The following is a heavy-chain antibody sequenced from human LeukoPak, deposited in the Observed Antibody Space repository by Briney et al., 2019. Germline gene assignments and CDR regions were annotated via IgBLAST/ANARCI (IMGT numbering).Heavy chain of an antibody. CDR2: IYYSGST. V-gene: IGHV4-39*07. D-gene: IGHD4-17*01. J-gene: IGHJ4*02. CDR1: GGSISSSSYY. CDR3: ARGFNHDYGDEGDY. Sequence: SETLSLTCTVSGGSISSSSYYWGWIRQPPGKGLEWIGSIYYSGSTYSNPSLKSRVTISVDTSKNQFSLKLSSVTAADTAVYYCARGFNHDYGDEGDYWGQGTLVTVSS.